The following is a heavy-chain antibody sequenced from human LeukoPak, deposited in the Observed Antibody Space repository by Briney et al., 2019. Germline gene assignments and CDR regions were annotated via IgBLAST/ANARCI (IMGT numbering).Heavy chain of an antibody. Sequence: PGRSLRLSCAASGFTFSSYAMHWVRQAPGKGLEWVAVISYDGSNKYYADSVKGRFTISRDNSKNTLYLQMNSLRAEDTAAYYCARDPHYDILTGYNSDYFDYWGQGTLVTVSS. D-gene: IGHD3-9*01. CDR2: ISYDGSNK. V-gene: IGHV3-30*04. CDR3: ARDPHYDILTGYNSDYFDY. J-gene: IGHJ4*02. CDR1: GFTFSSYA.